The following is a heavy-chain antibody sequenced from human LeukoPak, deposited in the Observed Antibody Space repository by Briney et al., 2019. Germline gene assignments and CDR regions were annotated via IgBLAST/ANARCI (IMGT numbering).Heavy chain of an antibody. D-gene: IGHD6-19*01. CDR1: GFTFSAYW. J-gene: IGHJ4*02. CDR3: AKPHDSGWWMFDY. Sequence: GGSLRLSCAASGFTFSAYWMHWVRQAPGKGLVWVSRINGDGSSTSYADSVKGRFSISRDNSKNTVYLQMNSLRAEDTAIYYCAKPHDSGWWMFDYWGQGTLVTVSS. V-gene: IGHV3-74*01. CDR2: INGDGSST.